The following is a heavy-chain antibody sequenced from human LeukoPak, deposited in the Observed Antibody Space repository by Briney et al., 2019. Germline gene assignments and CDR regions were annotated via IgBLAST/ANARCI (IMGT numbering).Heavy chain of an antibody. J-gene: IGHJ4*02. Sequence: PGGSLRLSCAASGFTFSSYGMHWVRPAPGKGLEWVAFIRYDGSNKYYADSVKGRFTISRDNSKNTLYLQMNSLRAEDTAVYYCAKDSSSRGSSYFDYWGQGTLVTVSS. CDR2: IRYDGSNK. CDR1: GFTFSSYG. V-gene: IGHV3-30*02. CDR3: AKDSSSRGSSYFDY. D-gene: IGHD6-13*01.